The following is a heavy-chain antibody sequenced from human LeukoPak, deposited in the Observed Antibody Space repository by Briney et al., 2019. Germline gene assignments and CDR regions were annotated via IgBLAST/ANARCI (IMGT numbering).Heavy chain of an antibody. D-gene: IGHD3-10*01. CDR3: ARGKALYGSGSPPDC. CDR1: GGTFSSYA. CDR2: IIPIFGTA. V-gene: IGHV1-69*13. Sequence: SVKVSCKASGGTFSSYAISWVRQSPGQGLEWMGGIIPIFGTANYAQKFQGRVTITADESTSTAYMELSSLRSEDTAVYYCARGKALYGSGSPPDCWGQGTLVTVSS. J-gene: IGHJ4*02.